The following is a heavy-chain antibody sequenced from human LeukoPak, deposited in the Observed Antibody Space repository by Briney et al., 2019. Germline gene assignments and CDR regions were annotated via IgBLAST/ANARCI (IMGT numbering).Heavy chain of an antibody. CDR3: ARDSRSYYASSGYYGTFDY. Sequence: SETLSLTCTVSGGSISTYYWSCIRQPPGKGLEWIGYIYYSGSTNYNPSLKSRVTISVDTSKNQFSPKLSSVTAADTAVYYCARDSRSYYASSGYYGTFDYWGQGTLVTVSS. J-gene: IGHJ4*02. D-gene: IGHD3-22*01. CDR2: IYYSGST. V-gene: IGHV4-59*01. CDR1: GGSISTYY.